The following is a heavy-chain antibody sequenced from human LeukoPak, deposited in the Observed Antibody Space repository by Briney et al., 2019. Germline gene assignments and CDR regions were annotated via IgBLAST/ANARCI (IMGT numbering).Heavy chain of an antibody. CDR3: ARRVVAGQTYYFDF. Sequence: GGSLRLSCAASGFSVNSNYMSWVRQAPGKGLEWVSVIYTGGSTYYADSVKGRFTISRDNPKNTLYLQMNGLRAEDTAVYYCARRVVAGQTYYFDFWGQGTLVTVSS. V-gene: IGHV3-53*01. J-gene: IGHJ4*02. CDR1: GFSVNSNY. CDR2: IYTGGST. D-gene: IGHD6-19*01.